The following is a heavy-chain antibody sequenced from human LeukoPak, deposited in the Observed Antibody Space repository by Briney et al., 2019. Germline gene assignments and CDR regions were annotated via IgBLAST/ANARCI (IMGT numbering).Heavy chain of an antibody. CDR3: AHVDTAMVSDYFDY. CDR2: IYWDDDK. V-gene: IGHV2-5*02. J-gene: IGHJ4*02. CDR1: GVSLSTSGVG. Sequence: SGPTLVKPTQTLTLTCTFSGVSLSTSGVGVGWIRQPPGKALEWLALIYWDDDKRYSPSLKSRLTITKDTSKNQVVLTMTNMDPVDTATYYCAHVDTAMVSDYFDYWGQGTLVTVSS. D-gene: IGHD5-18*01.